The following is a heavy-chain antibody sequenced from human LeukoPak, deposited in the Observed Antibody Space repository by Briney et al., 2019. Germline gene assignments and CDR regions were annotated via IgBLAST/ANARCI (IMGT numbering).Heavy chain of an antibody. CDR1: GGSFSGYY. Sequence: SETLSLTCAVYGGSFSGYYWSWIRQPPGKGLEWIGEINHSGSTNYNPSLKSRVTISVDTSKNQFSLKLSSVTAADTVVYYCARGYRGTVAGLDYWGQGTLVTVSS. D-gene: IGHD6-19*01. J-gene: IGHJ4*02. CDR2: INHSGST. V-gene: IGHV4-34*01. CDR3: ARGYRGTVAGLDY.